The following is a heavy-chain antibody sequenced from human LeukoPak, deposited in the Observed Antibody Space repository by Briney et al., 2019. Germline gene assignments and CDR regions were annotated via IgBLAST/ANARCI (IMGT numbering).Heavy chain of an antibody. V-gene: IGHV3-48*01. CDR1: GFTFSSYS. CDR2: ISSSSSTI. D-gene: IGHD3-22*01. CDR3: ARDPGYYDSSGYYRHDAFDI. Sequence: GGSLRLSCAASGFTFSSYSMNWVRQAPGKGLEWVSYISSSSSTIYYADSVKGRFTISRDNAKNSLYLQMNSLRAEDTAVYYCARDPGYYDSSGYYRHDAFDIWGQGTMVTVSS. J-gene: IGHJ3*02.